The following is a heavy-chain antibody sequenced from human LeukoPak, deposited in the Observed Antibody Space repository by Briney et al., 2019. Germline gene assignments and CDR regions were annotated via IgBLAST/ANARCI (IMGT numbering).Heavy chain of an antibody. J-gene: IGHJ3*02. CDR1: GGSISSGGYY. V-gene: IGHV4-31*03. Sequence: TLSLTCTVSGGSISSGGYYWSWIRQHPGKGLEWIWYIYYSGSTYYNPSLKSRVTISVDTSKNQFSLKLSSVTAADTAVYYCAREVSPTYYYDSSGWDIWGQGTMVTVSS. CDR3: AREVSPTYYYDSSGWDI. D-gene: IGHD3-22*01. CDR2: IYYSGST.